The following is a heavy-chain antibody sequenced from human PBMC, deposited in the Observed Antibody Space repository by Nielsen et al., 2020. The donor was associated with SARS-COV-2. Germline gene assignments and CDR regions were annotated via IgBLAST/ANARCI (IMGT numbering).Heavy chain of an antibody. Sequence: GESLKISCAASGFTFSSYGMHWVRQAPGKGLVWVSRINSDGSSTSYADSVKGRFTISRDNAKNTLYLQMNSLRAEDTAVYYCARETPAHSHYMDVWGKGTTVTVSS. CDR2: INSDGSST. J-gene: IGHJ6*03. D-gene: IGHD4-23*01. CDR3: ARETPAHSHYMDV. V-gene: IGHV3-74*01. CDR1: GFTFSSYG.